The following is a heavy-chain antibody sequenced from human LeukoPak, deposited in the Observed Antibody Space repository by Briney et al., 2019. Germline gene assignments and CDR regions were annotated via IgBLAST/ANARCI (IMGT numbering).Heavy chain of an antibody. CDR1: GGSISSGGYS. CDR2: IYHSGST. V-gene: IGHV4-30-2*01. J-gene: IGHJ4*02. Sequence: SQTLSLTCAVSGGSISSGGYSWSWIRQPPGKGLEWIGYIYHSGSTYYNPSLKSRVTISVDRSKNQFSLKLSSVTAADTAVYYCARNSWFAPYHFDYWGQGTLVTVSS. CDR3: ARNSWFAPYHFDY. D-gene: IGHD3-10*01.